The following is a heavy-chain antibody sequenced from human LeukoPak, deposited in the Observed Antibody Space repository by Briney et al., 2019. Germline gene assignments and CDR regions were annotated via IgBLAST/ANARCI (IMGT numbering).Heavy chain of an antibody. CDR2: ISSNGGAT. J-gene: IGHJ4*02. Sequence: GGSLRLSCAASGFTFSGSPMHWVRQAPGKGLEYVSAISSNGGATYYGDSLKGRFTISRDNSKNTLYLQMSSLRVEDTAVYYCVKENAYYDYWGQGTLVTVSS. CDR1: GFTFSGSP. D-gene: IGHD3-10*01. CDR3: VKENAYYDY. V-gene: IGHV3-64D*09.